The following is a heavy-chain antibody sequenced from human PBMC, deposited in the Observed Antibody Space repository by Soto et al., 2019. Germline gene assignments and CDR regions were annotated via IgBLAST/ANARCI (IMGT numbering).Heavy chain of an antibody. J-gene: IGHJ5*02. Sequence: QVQLVQSGAEVKKPGASVKVSCKASGYTFTGYYMHWVRQAPGQGLEWMGWINPNSGGTNYAQKFHGWVTMTRDTSISTAYMELSRLRSDDTAVYYCARGGRSSSDCSSTSCYYWFDPWGQGTLVTVSS. CDR1: GYTFTGYY. CDR2: INPNSGGT. V-gene: IGHV1-2*04. CDR3: ARGGRSSSDCSSTSCYYWFDP. D-gene: IGHD2-2*01.